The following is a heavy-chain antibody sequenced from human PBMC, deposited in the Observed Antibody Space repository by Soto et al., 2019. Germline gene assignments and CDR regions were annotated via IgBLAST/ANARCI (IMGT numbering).Heavy chain of an antibody. CDR1: GFTFSSYG. Sequence: HPGGSLRLSCAASGFTFSSYGMHWVRQAPGKGLEWVAIIWYDGSNKYYADSVKGRFTISRDSSKNTLYLQMNSLRAEDTAVYYCARVGSSWSFDSWRQGTLVTV. CDR3: ARVGSSWSFDS. V-gene: IGHV3-33*01. J-gene: IGHJ4*02. D-gene: IGHD6-13*01. CDR2: IWYDGSNK.